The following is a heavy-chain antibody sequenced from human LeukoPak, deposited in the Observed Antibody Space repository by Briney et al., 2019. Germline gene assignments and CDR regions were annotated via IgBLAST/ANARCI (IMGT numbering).Heavy chain of an antibody. CDR3: AKDLEHYQYYFDY. J-gene: IGHJ4*02. Sequence: PGGSLRLPCAASGFTFSSYAMSWVRQAPGKGLEWVSAISGSGGSTYYADSVKGRFTISRDNSKNTLYLQMNSLRAEDTAVYYCAKDLEHYQYYFDYWGQGTLVTVSS. D-gene: IGHD2-2*01. V-gene: IGHV3-23*01. CDR1: GFTFSSYA. CDR2: ISGSGGST.